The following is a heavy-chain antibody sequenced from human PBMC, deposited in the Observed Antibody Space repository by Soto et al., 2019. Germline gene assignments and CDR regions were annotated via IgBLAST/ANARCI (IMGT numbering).Heavy chain of an antibody. Sequence: EVQLVESGGGLVQPGESLKLSCATSGFTFSGCVMHRVRQASGKGLEWVGHIRNKANNYAAAYAGSLKGRFTISRDDSKNTAYLQMDTLKTEDTAVYYCARSYGDDYYFGLDVWGQGTTVTVSS. CDR1: GFTFSGCV. CDR2: IRNKANNYAA. J-gene: IGHJ6*02. CDR3: ARSYGDDYYFGLDV. V-gene: IGHV3-73*02. D-gene: IGHD4-17*01.